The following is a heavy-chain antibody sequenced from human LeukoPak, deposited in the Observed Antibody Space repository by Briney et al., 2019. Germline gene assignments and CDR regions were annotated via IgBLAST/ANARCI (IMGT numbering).Heavy chain of an antibody. D-gene: IGHD6-19*01. CDR2: IYTSGST. J-gene: IGHJ5*02. CDR3: AREIAVAGIGNWFDT. V-gene: IGHV4-4*07. Sequence: PSEILSLTCTVPGGSISSYYWSWLRQPAGKGLEWIGRIYTSGSTNYNPSLKSRVTMSVDTSKNQFSLKLSSVTAADTAVYYCAREIAVAGIGNWFDTWGQGTLVTVSS. CDR1: GGSISSYY.